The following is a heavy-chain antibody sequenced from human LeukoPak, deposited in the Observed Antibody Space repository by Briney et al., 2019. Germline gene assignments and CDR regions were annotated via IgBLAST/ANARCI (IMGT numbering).Heavy chain of an antibody. J-gene: IGHJ3*02. CDR3: ARSAIDAFDI. CDR1: GGXISSYY. CDR2: IYNSGST. Sequence: PSETLSLTCTVSGGXISSYYWSWIRQPPGKGLECIGYIYNSGSTNYNPSLKSRVSISVDTSKNQFSLKLSSVTAADTAVYYCARSAIDAFDIWGQGTMVTVSS. D-gene: IGHD6-25*01. V-gene: IGHV4-59*08.